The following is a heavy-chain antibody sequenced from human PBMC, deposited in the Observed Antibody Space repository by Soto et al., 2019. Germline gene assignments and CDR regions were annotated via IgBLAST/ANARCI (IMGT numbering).Heavy chain of an antibody. CDR3: TRRASSSFYHFDF. CDR2: IDPSDSYV. D-gene: IGHD2-2*01. V-gene: IGHV5-10-1*01. CDR1: GYSFTAYW. Sequence: PGESLKISCQASGYSFTAYWITWVRQMPGKGLEWMATIDPSDSYVDYSSSFRGRVTFSVDRSITTVYLQWNSLKASDSAMYFCTRRASSSFYHFDFWGQGALVTVSS. J-gene: IGHJ4*02.